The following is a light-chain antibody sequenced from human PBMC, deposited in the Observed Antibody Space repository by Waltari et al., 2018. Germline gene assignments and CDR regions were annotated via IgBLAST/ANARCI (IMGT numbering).Light chain of an antibody. J-gene: IGKJ1*01. CDR1: QSVSRS. V-gene: IGKV3-20*01. CDR2: GAS. CDR3: QKYGTLPAT. Sequence: EIVLTQSPGTLCLSPGERATLSCRASQSVSRSLAWYQQKPGQAPRLLIYGASTRAAGIPDRFSGSGSGTDFSLTISRLEPEDFAVYYCQKYGTLPATFGQGTKVEIK.